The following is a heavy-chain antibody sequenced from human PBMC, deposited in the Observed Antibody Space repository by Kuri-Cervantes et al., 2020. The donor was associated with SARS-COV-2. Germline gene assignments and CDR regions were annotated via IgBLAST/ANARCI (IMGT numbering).Heavy chain of an antibody. CDR2: IYYSGST. CDR3: AREAYCSGGSCYFALDAFDI. D-gene: IGHD2-15*01. J-gene: IGHJ3*02. CDR1: GGSFSGYY. Sequence: SCAVYGGSFSGYYWSWIRQHPGKGLEWIGYIYYSGSTYYNPSLKSRVTISVDTSKNQFSLKLSSVTAADTAVYYCAREAYCSGGSCYFALDAFDIWGQGTMVTVSS. V-gene: IGHV4-31*02.